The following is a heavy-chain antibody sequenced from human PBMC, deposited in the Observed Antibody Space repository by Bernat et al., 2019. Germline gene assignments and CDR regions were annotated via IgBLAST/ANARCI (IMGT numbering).Heavy chain of an antibody. CDR1: GFTFSNAW. J-gene: IGHJ5*02. CDR3: GWGWLQGTA. Sequence: EVQLVESGGGLVKPGGSLRLSCAASGFTFSNAWMNWVRQAPGKGLEWVGRIKSNTDGGKTDHAEPVKGRFTISRDDSKNTLYLQMNSLKTEDTAVYYCGWGWLQGTAWGQGTLVTVSS. D-gene: IGHD5-24*01. CDR2: IKSNTDGGKT. V-gene: IGHV3-15*07.